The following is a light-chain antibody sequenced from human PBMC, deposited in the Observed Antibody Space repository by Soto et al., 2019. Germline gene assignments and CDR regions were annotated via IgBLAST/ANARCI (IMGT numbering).Light chain of an antibody. V-gene: IGKV3-11*01. CDR2: DAS. J-gene: IGKJ1*01. CDR3: QQYGNSGT. CDR1: QRVSSY. Sequence: EIVFTQSPATLSLSPGERATLSCRASQRVSSYLAWYQQKPGQAPRLLIYDASYTATGIPDRFSGGGSGTDFTLTISSLEPEDFAVYYCQQYGNSGTFGQGTKVDIK.